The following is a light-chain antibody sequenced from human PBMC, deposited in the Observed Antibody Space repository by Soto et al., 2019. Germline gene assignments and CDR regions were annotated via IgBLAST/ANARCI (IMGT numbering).Light chain of an antibody. CDR2: AAS. CDR3: QQPYSTPWT. CDR1: QSISSW. V-gene: IGKV1-39*01. Sequence: DIQMTQSASTLSASLGARVTITCRASQSISSWLAWYQQKPGKAPKLLIYAASSLQSGVPSRFSGGVSGTDFNLTVSSLQTEDFAAYFCQQPYSTPWTFGHGTKVDIK. J-gene: IGKJ1*01.